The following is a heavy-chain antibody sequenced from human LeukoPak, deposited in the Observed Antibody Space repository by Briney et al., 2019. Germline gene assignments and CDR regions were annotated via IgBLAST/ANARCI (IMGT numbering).Heavy chain of an antibody. Sequence: GASVKVSCKASGYTFTSYGISWVRQAPGQGLEWMGWISAYNGNTNYAQKLQGRVTMTTDTSTSTAYMELRSLRSDDTAVYYCARLQKYQLLAGAFDIWGQGTMVTVSS. J-gene: IGHJ3*02. CDR2: ISAYNGNT. CDR1: GYTFTSYG. CDR3: ARLQKYQLLAGAFDI. D-gene: IGHD2-2*01. V-gene: IGHV1-18*01.